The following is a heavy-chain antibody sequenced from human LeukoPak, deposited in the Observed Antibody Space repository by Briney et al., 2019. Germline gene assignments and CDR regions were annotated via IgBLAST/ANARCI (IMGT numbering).Heavy chain of an antibody. CDR3: ARGVGLTQGGAFDF. V-gene: IGHV4-38-2*02. CDR2: IYHSGSS. J-gene: IGHJ4*02. Sequence: SETLSLTCTVSGYSINSGFYWGWIRQPPGKGLEWIGSIYHSGSSHYKSSLKSRVTISVDTSKNQLSLKLTSVTAADTAVYYCARGVGLTQGGAFDFWGQGTLVTVSS. D-gene: IGHD3-16*01. CDR1: GYSINSGFY.